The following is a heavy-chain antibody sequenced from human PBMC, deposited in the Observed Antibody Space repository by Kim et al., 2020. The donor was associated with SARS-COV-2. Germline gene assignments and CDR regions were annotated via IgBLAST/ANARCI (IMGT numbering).Heavy chain of an antibody. V-gene: IGHV3-30*07. J-gene: IGHJ4*02. CDR3: ATSDTYYDILTGYYFDY. D-gene: IGHD3-9*01. Sequence: VKCRFTISRDNSKNTLYLQMNSLRAEDTAVYYCATSDTYYDILTGYYFDYWGQGTLVTVSS.